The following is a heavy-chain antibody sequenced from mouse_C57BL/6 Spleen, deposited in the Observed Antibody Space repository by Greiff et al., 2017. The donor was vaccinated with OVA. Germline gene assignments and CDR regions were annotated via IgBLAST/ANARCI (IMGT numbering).Heavy chain of an antibody. CDR1: GFAFTRYW. CDR2: INPDSSTI. J-gene: IGHJ4*01. CDR3: AKGGKYYAMDY. D-gene: IGHD2-1*01. V-gene: IGHV4-1*01. Sequence: EVQLQESGGGLVQPGGSLKLSCAASGFAFTRYWMSWVRRAPGKGLEWIGEINPDSSTINYAPSLKDKFTISRDNANNTRYLQMSKVRSEDTALDYCAKGGKYYAMDYWGQGTSVTVSS.